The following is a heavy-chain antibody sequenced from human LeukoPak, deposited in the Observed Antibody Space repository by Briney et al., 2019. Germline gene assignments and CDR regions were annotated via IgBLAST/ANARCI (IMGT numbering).Heavy chain of an antibody. CDR1: GFTFSSYS. CDR3: ARHSAGYTTFFDY. D-gene: IGHD5-24*01. CDR2: LSGSGGRT. V-gene: IGHV3-23*01. J-gene: IGHJ4*02. Sequence: GGSLRLSCAASGFTFSSYSMSWVRQAPGKGLEWVSGLSGSGGRTYYADSVKGRFTISRDNSKNTLYLQINSLRAEDTAVYYCARHSAGYTTFFDYWGQGTLVTVSS.